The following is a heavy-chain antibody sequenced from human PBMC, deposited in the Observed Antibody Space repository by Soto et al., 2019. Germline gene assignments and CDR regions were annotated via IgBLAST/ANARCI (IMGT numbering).Heavy chain of an antibody. Sequence: EVQLVESGGGLVQPGGSLRLSCAASGFTVSSNYMSWVRQAPGKGLEWVSVIYSGGSTYYADSAQGRFTIARHNYKNTLYLQMNSLRDEDTAVYYCAREGLYCSCGSCYRGVDYWGQGTLVTVSS. J-gene: IGHJ4*02. V-gene: IGHV3-53*04. D-gene: IGHD2-15*01. CDR3: AREGLYCSCGSCYRGVDY. CDR2: IYSGGST. CDR1: GFTVSSNY.